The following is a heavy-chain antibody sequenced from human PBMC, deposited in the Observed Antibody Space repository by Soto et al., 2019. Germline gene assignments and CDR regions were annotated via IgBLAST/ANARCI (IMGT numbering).Heavy chain of an antibody. CDR3: ARPVLGYCSGGSCSAPDY. D-gene: IGHD2-15*01. CDR2: ISSSSSYI. Sequence: EVQLVESGGGLVKPGGSLRLSCAASGFTFSSYSMNWVRQAPGKGLEWVSSISSSSSYIYYADSVKGRFTISRDNAKNSPXLQMNSLRAEDTAVYYCARPVLGYCSGGSCSAPDYWGQGTLVTVSS. CDR1: GFTFSSYS. J-gene: IGHJ4*02. V-gene: IGHV3-21*01.